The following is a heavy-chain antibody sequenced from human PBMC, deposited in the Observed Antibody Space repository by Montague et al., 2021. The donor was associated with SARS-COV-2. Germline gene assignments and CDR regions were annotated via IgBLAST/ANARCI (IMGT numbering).Heavy chain of an antibody. V-gene: IGHV2-70*11. CDR2: IDWDDDK. CDR3: ARTYYDILTGRHYGMEV. CDR1: GFSLSTSGMC. D-gene: IGHD3-9*01. Sequence: VKPTQTLTLTCTFSGFSLSTSGMCVSWIRQPPGKALEWLARIDWDDDKYYSTSLKTRLTISKDTSKNQVVLTMTNMDPVDTATYYCARTYYDILTGRHYGMEVWGQGTTVTVSS. J-gene: IGHJ6*02.